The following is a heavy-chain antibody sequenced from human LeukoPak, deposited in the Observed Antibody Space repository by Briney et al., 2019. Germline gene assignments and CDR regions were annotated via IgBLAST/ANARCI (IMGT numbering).Heavy chain of an antibody. V-gene: IGHV3-30*02. J-gene: IGHJ4*02. D-gene: IGHD6-19*01. CDR2: IRYDGSNK. Sequence: GGSLRLSCAASGFTFSNYDVHWVRQAPGKGLEWVAFIRYDGSNKYYADSVKGRFTISGDNSKNTLYLQMNSLRAEDTAIYYCAKDQAVAGHPLDYWGQGTLVTVSS. CDR3: AKDQAVAGHPLDY. CDR1: GFTFSNYD.